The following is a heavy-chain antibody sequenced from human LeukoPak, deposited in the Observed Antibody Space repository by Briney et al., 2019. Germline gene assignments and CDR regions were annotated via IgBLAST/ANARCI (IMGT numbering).Heavy chain of an antibody. Sequence: WDTLSLTCAVSGDSLSSYYWRWLRQPAGKGLGWLGRIYSSGSTNYNPSLRCRVSMSVDMSKPQFSLRLSSVTAADTAVYYCAREESTGDYEGYWGQGILVTVSS. D-gene: IGHD4-17*01. CDR2: IYSSGST. CDR3: AREESTGDYEGY. V-gene: IGHV4-4*07. J-gene: IGHJ4*02. CDR1: GDSLSSYY.